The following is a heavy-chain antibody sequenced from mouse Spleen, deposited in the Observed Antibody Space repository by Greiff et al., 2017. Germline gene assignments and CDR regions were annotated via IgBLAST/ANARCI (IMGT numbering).Heavy chain of an antibody. Sequence: QVQLQQSGAELARPGASVKMSCKASGYTFTSYTMHWVKQRPGQGLEWIGYINPSSGYTKYNQKFKDKATLTADKSSSTAYMQLSSLTSEDSAVYYCARSRRGRYFDVWGAGTTVTVSS. CDR2: INPSSGYT. J-gene: IGHJ1*01. CDR3: ARSRRGRYFDV. CDR1: GYTFTSYT. D-gene: IGHD3-1*01. V-gene: IGHV1-4*01.